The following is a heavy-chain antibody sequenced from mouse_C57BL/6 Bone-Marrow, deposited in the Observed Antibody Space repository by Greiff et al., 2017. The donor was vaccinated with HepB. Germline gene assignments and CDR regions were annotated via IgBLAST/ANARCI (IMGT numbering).Heavy chain of an antibody. J-gene: IGHJ4*01. V-gene: IGHV1-5*01. CDR3: FAYYSNFYAMDY. Sequence: EVNLVESGTVLARPGASVKMSCKTSGYTFTSYWMHWVKQRPGQGLEWIGAIYPGNSDTSYNQKFKGKAKLTAVTSASTAYMELSSLTNEDSAVYYCFAYYSNFYAMDYWGQGTSVTVSS. CDR2: IYPGNSDT. CDR1: GYTFTSYW. D-gene: IGHD2-5*01.